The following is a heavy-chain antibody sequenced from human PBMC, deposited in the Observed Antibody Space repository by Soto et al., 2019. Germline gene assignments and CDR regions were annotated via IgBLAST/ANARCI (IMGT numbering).Heavy chain of an antibody. V-gene: IGHV4-34*01. Sequence: SETLSLTCAVYGGSFSGYYGSWIRQPPGKGLEWIGEINHSGSTNYNPSLKSRVTISVDTSKNQFSLKLSSVTAADTAVYYCARGHCSSTSCYEDYWGQGTLVTVS. D-gene: IGHD2-2*01. CDR3: ARGHCSSTSCYEDY. J-gene: IGHJ4*02. CDR1: GGSFSGYY. CDR2: INHSGST.